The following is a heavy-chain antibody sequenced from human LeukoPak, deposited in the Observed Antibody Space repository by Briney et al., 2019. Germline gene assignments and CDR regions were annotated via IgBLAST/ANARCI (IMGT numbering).Heavy chain of an antibody. Sequence: PSETLSLTCAVYGGSFSGYYWSWIRQPPGKGLEWIGEINHSGSTNYNPSLKSRVTISVDTSKNQFSLKLSSVTAADTAVYYCARGRVTYRPNNWFDPWGQGTLVTVPS. V-gene: IGHV4-34*01. CDR1: GGSFSGYY. CDR3: ARGRVTYRPNNWFDP. J-gene: IGHJ5*02. D-gene: IGHD4-11*01. CDR2: INHSGST.